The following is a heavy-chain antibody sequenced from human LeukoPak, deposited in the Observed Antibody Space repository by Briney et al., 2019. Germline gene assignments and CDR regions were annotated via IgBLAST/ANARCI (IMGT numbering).Heavy chain of an antibody. Sequence: GGSLRLSCAASGFSFSSYGIHWVRQAPGKGLDWVAVIWYDGNSQYYADSVKGRFTISRDNSKNTVYLQMNSLRAEDTAVYYCARDGGWYLDYWGQGTLVTVSS. V-gene: IGHV3-33*08. CDR2: IWYDGNSQ. D-gene: IGHD6-19*01. CDR1: GFSFSSYG. J-gene: IGHJ4*02. CDR3: ARDGGWYLDY.